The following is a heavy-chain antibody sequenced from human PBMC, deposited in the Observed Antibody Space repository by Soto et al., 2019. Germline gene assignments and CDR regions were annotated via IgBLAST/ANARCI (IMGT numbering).Heavy chain of an antibody. CDR3: ARDRGYGDPASPLFDY. Sequence: QVQLVESGGGVVQPGGSLRLSCAASGFTFSSYGMHWVRQAPGKGLEWVAVIWYDGSNKYYADSVKGRFTISRDNSKNTLDLQMNSLRAEDAAVYYCARDRGYGDPASPLFDYWGQGTLVTVSS. D-gene: IGHD4-17*01. CDR1: GFTFSSYG. CDR2: IWYDGSNK. V-gene: IGHV3-33*01. J-gene: IGHJ4*02.